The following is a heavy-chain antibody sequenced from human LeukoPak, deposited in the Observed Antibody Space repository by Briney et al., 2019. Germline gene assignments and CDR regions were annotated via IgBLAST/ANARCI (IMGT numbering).Heavy chain of an antibody. CDR1: GFTFSSYA. D-gene: IGHD2-2*01. V-gene: IGHV3-23*01. Sequence: GGSLRLSCAASGFTFSSYAMSWVRQAPGKGLEWVSAITNSGGGTYCADSVKGRFTISRDNSKNTLRLQMNSLRAEDTAVYYCATEGRYCTTTSCSWAGAFDFWGQGTVVTVSS. J-gene: IGHJ3*01. CDR2: ITNSGGGT. CDR3: ATEGRYCTTTSCSWAGAFDF.